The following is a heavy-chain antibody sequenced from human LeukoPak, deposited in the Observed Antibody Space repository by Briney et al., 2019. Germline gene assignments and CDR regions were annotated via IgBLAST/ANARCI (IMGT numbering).Heavy chain of an antibody. CDR1: GGSISSGGYY. Sequence: KPSETLSLTCTVSGGSISSGGYYWSWIRQHPGKGLEWIGYIYYSGSTYYNPSLKSRVTISVDTSKNQFSLKLSSVTAADTAVYYCAREGCSGGSCYVDVWGQGTTVTVSS. V-gene: IGHV4-31*03. D-gene: IGHD2-15*01. CDR2: IYYSGST. CDR3: AREGCSGGSCYVDV. J-gene: IGHJ6*02.